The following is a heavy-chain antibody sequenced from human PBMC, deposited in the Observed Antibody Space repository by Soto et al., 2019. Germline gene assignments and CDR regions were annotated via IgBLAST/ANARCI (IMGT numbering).Heavy chain of an antibody. CDR2: IGTRSDI. J-gene: IGHJ6*02. CDR3: AREETAWPLAYGLDV. Sequence: GGSLRLSCAASGFTFSSYSMHWVRQAPGKGLEWVSSIGTRSDIYYADSVKGRFTISRDNAKDSLSLQMNSMTAEDTAVYYCAREETAWPLAYGLDVWGQGTTVTVS. CDR1: GFTFSSYS. V-gene: IGHV3-21*01. D-gene: IGHD2-21*02.